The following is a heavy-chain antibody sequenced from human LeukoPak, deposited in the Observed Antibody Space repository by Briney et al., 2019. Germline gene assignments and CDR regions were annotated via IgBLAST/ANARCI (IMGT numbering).Heavy chain of an antibody. CDR2: ISYSGST. D-gene: IGHD3-22*01. V-gene: IGHV4-39*07. J-gene: IGHJ6*04. Sequence: SQTLSLTCTVSVGSISSTNNYWAWIRQSPGKGLEWIGSISYSGSTSSKLSLKRRVTMSIDTSKNQFSLKLSSVTAADPAVYFCARDYYYNDSSGYNYPRMYVGGKGTRVTIPS. CDR3: ARDYYYNDSSGYNYPRMYV. CDR1: VGSISSTNNY.